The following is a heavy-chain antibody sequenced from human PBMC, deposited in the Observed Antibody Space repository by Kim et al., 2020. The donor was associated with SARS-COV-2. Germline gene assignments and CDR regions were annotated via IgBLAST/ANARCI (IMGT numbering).Heavy chain of an antibody. CDR3: ARHLTGYCSGGSCSDDY. CDR1: GGSISSSSYY. D-gene: IGHD2-15*01. J-gene: IGHJ4*02. Sequence: SETLSLTCTVSGGSISSSSYYWGWIRQPPGKGLEWIGSIYYSGSTYYNPSLKSRVTISVDTSKNQFSLKLSSVTAADTAVYYCARHLTGYCSGGSCSDDYWGQGTLVTVSS. V-gene: IGHV4-39*01. CDR2: IYYSGST.